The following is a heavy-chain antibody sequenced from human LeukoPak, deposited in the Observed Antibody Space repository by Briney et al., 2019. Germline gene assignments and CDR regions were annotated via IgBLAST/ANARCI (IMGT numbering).Heavy chain of an antibody. V-gene: IGHV4-59*12. Sequence: SETLSLTCTVSGGSISSYYWSWLRQPPGKGLEWIGYIYYSGSTNYNPSLKSRVTISVDTSKNQFSLKLSSVTAVDTAVYYCARDRGYDFGWFDPWGQGTLVTVSS. CDR3: ARDRGYDFGWFDP. CDR2: IYYSGST. J-gene: IGHJ5*02. D-gene: IGHD5-12*01. CDR1: GGSISSYY.